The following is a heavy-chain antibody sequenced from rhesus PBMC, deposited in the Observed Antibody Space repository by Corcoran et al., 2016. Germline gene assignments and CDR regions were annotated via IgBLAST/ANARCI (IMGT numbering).Heavy chain of an antibody. CDR3: ARRATGIAAARFSLDS. V-gene: IGHV4-165*02. D-gene: IGHD6-25*01. Sequence: QVQLQASGPGLVKPSETLSLTCAVSGGSISGYYWTWIRQPPGKGLEWIGDIGGSSGSTHYNPSRKSRGTMSTDTSRNQFSLKLSSVTAADTAVYYCARRATGIAAARFSLDSWGQGVVVTVSS. J-gene: IGHJ6*01. CDR1: GGSISGYY. CDR2: IGGSSGST.